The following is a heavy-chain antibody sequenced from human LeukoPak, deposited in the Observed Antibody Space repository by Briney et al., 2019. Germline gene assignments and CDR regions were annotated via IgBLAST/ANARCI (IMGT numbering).Heavy chain of an antibody. CDR3: ARSEAGGSY. V-gene: IGHV3-7*01. CDR1: GFTFSNYW. J-gene: IGHJ4*02. CDR2: IKEDGNEK. Sequence: GGSLRLSCAASGFTFSNYWMTWVRQAPGKGLEWVANIKEDGNEKYYLDSVKGRFTISRDNARNALFLQMNRLRAEDTAVYFCARSEAGGSYWGQGTLVTVSS. D-gene: IGHD3-16*01.